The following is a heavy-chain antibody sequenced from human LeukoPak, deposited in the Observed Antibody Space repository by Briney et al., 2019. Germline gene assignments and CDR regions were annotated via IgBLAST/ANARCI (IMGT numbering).Heavy chain of an antibody. J-gene: IGHJ6*03. CDR2: INPNSGGT. CDR1: GYTFTGYY. Sequence: ASVKVSCKASGYTFTGYYMHWVRQAPGQGLEWMGWINPNSGGTNYAQKFQGRVTMTEDTSTDTAYMELSSLRSEDTAVYYCATFSGQRAFGNYYYYYMDVWGKGTTVTVSS. V-gene: IGHV1-2*02. D-gene: IGHD3-16*01. CDR3: ATFSGQRAFGNYYYYYMDV.